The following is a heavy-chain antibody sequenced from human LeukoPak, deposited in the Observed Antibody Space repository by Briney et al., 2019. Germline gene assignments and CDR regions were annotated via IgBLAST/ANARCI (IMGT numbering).Heavy chain of an antibody. Sequence: SETLSLTCTVSGGSISSYYWSWIRQPPRKGLERIGYIYYSESTNYNPSLKSRVTISTDTSKSQFSLNLRSVTAEDTGIYYCARGRCRISGCRTYFDYWGQGTQVTVSS. J-gene: IGHJ4*02. CDR3: ARGRCRISGCRTYFDY. CDR1: GGSISSYY. CDR2: IYYSEST. D-gene: IGHD3-22*01. V-gene: IGHV4-59*01.